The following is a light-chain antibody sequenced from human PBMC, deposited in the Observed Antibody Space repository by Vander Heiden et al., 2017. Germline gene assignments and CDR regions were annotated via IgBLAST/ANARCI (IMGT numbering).Light chain of an antibody. Sequence: QTVVTQEPSFSVSPGGTVTLTCGLSSGSVSTTYYPSWYQQTPGQTPRTLISNTNTRSSGVPDRVSGSILGNKAALTITGAQADDESDYYCALYMGSGIWVFGGGTKLTVL. CDR1: SGSVSTTYY. CDR2: NTN. J-gene: IGLJ3*02. CDR3: ALYMGSGIWV. V-gene: IGLV8-61*01.